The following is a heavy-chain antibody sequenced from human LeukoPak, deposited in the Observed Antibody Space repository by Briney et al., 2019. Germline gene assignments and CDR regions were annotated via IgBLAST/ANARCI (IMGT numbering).Heavy chain of an antibody. J-gene: IGHJ4*02. V-gene: IGHV3-20*04. CDR1: GFTFDDYG. CDR2: MNGNGGTT. CDR3: ARAIYVWGSYRPWDY. Sequence: GGSLRLSCAASGFTFDDYGMSWVRQAPGKGLEWVSGMNGNGGTTGYVDSVKGRFTISRDNAKNCLYLQMNSLRDEDTALYYCARAIYVWGSYRPWDYWGQGTLVTVSS. D-gene: IGHD3-16*02.